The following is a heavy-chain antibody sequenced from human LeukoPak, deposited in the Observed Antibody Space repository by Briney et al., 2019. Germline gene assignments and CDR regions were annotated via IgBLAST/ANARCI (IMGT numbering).Heavy chain of an antibody. CDR1: GGSISSSSYY. CDR2: SYYSVST. Sequence: SETLSLTCTFSGGSISSSSYYVGSIRQPPGKGRELIGSSYYSVSTYYNPSRKTRVTISVDTSKNQFSLKLSSVTAADTALYYCARRGYKYDVDYWGQGSLVTVYS. D-gene: IGHD5-18*01. V-gene: IGHV4-39*01. J-gene: IGHJ4*02. CDR3: ARRGYKYDVDY.